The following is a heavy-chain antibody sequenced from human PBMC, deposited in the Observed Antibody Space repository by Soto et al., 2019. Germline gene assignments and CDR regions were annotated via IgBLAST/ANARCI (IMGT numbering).Heavy chain of an antibody. Sequence: EVQLVESGGGLVQPGGSLRLSCAASGFTFSSYWMYWVRQAPGKGLVWVSRINSDGSSTSYADSVKGRFTISRDNAKNTLYLQMNSLRAEDTAVYYCARGGAAAGISEYWGQGTLVTVSS. CDR2: INSDGSST. D-gene: IGHD6-13*01. CDR3: ARGGAAAGISEY. J-gene: IGHJ4*02. V-gene: IGHV3-74*01. CDR1: GFTFSSYW.